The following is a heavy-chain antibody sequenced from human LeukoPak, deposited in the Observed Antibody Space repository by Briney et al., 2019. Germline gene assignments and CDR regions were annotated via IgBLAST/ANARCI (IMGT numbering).Heavy chain of an antibody. CDR2: IYYSGTT. J-gene: IGHJ4*02. CDR3: ARALGTSWSHRE. CDR1: GGSIRSGDFY. Sequence: SETLSLTCTVSGGSIRSGDFYWSWIRQHPGKGLEWIGYIYYSGTTYYSPSLKSRVTISLDTSKNQFSLKLSSVTAADTAVYYCARALGTSWSHREWGQGPLVTVSS. V-gene: IGHV4-31*03. D-gene: IGHD6-13*01.